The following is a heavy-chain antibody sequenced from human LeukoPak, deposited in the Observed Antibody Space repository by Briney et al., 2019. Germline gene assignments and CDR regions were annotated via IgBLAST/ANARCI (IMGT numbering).Heavy chain of an antibody. CDR3: ARGNGVVVPAVRGYYYYMDV. CDR2: INHSGST. J-gene: IGHJ6*03. D-gene: IGHD2-2*01. V-gene: IGHV4-34*01. CDR1: GGSFSGYY. Sequence: PSETLSLTCAVYGGSFSGYYWSWIRQPPGKGLEWIGEINHSGSTNYNPSLKSRVTISVDTSKNQFSLKLSSVTAADTAVYYCARGNGVVVPAVRGYYYYMDVWGKGTTVTVSS.